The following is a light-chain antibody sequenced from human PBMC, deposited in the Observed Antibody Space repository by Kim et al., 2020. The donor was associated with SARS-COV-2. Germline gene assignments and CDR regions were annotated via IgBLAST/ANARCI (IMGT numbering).Light chain of an antibody. Sequence: SSELTQDPAVSVALGQTVRITCQGDSRRSYYATWYQQKPGQAPILVIYGKNNRPSGIPDRFSGSSSGNTASLTITGNQAGDEADYYCNSRDSNDNVVFGG. J-gene: IGLJ2*01. CDR2: GKN. CDR3: NSRDSNDNVV. CDR1: SRRSYY. V-gene: IGLV3-19*01.